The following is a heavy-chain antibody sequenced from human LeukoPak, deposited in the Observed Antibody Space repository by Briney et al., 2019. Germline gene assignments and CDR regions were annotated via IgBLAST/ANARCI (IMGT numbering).Heavy chain of an antibody. J-gene: IGHJ6*03. D-gene: IGHD2-15*01. CDR1: GGSISSHY. CDR3: GRGDLVGYFPYYYMDV. V-gene: IGHV4-59*11. Sequence: SDTLSLTCTVSGGSISSHYWTWIRQSPVKGLEWIGDISNSGSTSYNPSLKSRVTISIDTSKNQFSLKLSSVTAADTAVYYCGRGDLVGYFPYYYMDVWGKGTTVTVSS. CDR2: ISNSGST.